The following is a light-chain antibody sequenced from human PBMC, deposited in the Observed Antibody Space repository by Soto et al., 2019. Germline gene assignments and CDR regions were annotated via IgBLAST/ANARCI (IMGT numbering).Light chain of an antibody. V-gene: IGKV3-20*01. CDR2: GAS. Sequence: EIVLTQSPGTLSLSPGERATFSCRASQTVSSSYLAWYQQKPGQAPRLLIYGASRRATGIPDRFSGSESGTDFILTISRLEPEDFAVYYCQQYGTLYTFGQGTKLEIK. CDR1: QTVSSSY. J-gene: IGKJ2*01. CDR3: QQYGTLYT.